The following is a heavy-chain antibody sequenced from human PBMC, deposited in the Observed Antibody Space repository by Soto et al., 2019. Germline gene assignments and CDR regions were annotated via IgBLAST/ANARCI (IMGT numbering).Heavy chain of an antibody. CDR1: GFTFSSYG. J-gene: IGHJ4*02. D-gene: IGHD5-12*01. CDR2: ISYDGRNK. Sequence: ESGGGVVQPGRSLRLSCAASGFTFSSYGMHWVRQAPGKGLEWVAVISYDGRNKYYADSVKGRFTISRDNSKNTLYLQMNSLRAEDTAVYYCAKDDGYNSLAFDYWGQGTLVTVSS. CDR3: AKDDGYNSLAFDY. V-gene: IGHV3-30*18.